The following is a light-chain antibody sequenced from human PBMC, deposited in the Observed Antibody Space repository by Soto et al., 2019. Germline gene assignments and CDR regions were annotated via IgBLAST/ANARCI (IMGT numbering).Light chain of an antibody. CDR3: QQYNSYPWT. CDR2: DAS. V-gene: IGKV1-5*01. J-gene: IGKJ1*01. Sequence: DIQMTQSPSTLSASVGDRVTITCRASQSISSWLAWYQQKPGKAPKLLIYDASTLETGVPSRFRGSGSGTEFTLTISTLQPDDFVTYYCQQYNSYPWTFGQGTKVEIK. CDR1: QSISSW.